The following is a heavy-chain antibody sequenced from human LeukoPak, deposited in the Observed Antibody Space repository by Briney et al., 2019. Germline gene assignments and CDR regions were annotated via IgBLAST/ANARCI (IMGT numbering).Heavy chain of an antibody. CDR3: ARDLVVAAPYSGYYGMDV. J-gene: IGHJ6*02. CDR1: GFTFSSYA. Sequence: GGSLRLSCAASGFTFSSYAMHWVRQAPGKGLEWVAVISYGGSNKYYADSVKGQFTISRDNSKNTLYLQMNSLRAEDTAVYYCARDLVVAAPYSGYYGMDVWGQGTTVTVSS. CDR2: ISYGGSNK. D-gene: IGHD2-15*01. V-gene: IGHV3-30*04.